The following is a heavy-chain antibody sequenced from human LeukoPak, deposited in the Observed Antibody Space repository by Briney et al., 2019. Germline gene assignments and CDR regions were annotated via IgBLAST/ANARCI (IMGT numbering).Heavy chain of an antibody. D-gene: IGHD4-23*01. CDR3: ARDAYGGNSWGWFDP. V-gene: IGHV4-39*06. Sequence: PSETLSLTCTVSGGSISNGDYYWGWIRQPPGKGLEWIGSIYYSGRTYYNPSLKRRVTISVDTSKTQFLLRINSVTAADTAVYYCARDAYGGNSWGWFDPWGQGTLVTVSS. J-gene: IGHJ5*02. CDR2: IYYSGRT. CDR1: GGSISNGDYY.